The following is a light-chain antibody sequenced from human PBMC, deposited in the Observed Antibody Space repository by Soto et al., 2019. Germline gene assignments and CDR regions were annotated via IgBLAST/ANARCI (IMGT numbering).Light chain of an antibody. J-gene: IGLJ1*01. CDR3: SSYAGSNWYV. Sequence: QCVLTQPPSSSGSPGQSVTISCTGTNSDVGGYNYVSWYQQYPGKAPQLIIYEVNERPSGGPDRWSGSKIDNPDPVAVSQLQTADEADYYCSSYAGSNWYVFGTGTKVTV. CDR2: EVN. CDR1: NSDVGGYNY. V-gene: IGLV2-8*01.